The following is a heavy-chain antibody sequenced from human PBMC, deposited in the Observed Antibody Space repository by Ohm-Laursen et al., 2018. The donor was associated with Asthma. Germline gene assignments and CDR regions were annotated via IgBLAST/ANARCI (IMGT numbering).Heavy chain of an antibody. CDR2: IYYSGST. J-gene: IGHJ6*02. V-gene: IGHV4-61*01. Sequence: SDTLSLTCTVSGGSVSSGSYYWSWIRQPPGKGLEWIGYIYYSGSTNYNPSLKSRVTISVDTSKNQFSLKLSSVTAADTAVYYCARGYYDFWSGYSPYYYYYGMDVWGQGTTVTVSS. CDR3: ARGYYDFWSGYSPYYYYYGMDV. D-gene: IGHD3-3*01. CDR1: GGSVSSGSYY.